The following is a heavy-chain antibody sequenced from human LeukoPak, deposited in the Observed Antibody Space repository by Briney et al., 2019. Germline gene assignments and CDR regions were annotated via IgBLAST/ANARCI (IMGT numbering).Heavy chain of an antibody. Sequence: SGGSLRLSCAASGFPLDVYAMHGVRQAPGKGLEWGSGISWNSGSIGYADSVKGRFTISRDNAKNSLYLQMNSLRAEDTALYYCAKDPIGYSSGWYYFDYWGQGTLVTVSS. CDR2: ISWNSGSI. J-gene: IGHJ4*02. CDR1: GFPLDVYA. V-gene: IGHV3-9*01. CDR3: AKDPIGYSSGWYYFDY. D-gene: IGHD6-19*01.